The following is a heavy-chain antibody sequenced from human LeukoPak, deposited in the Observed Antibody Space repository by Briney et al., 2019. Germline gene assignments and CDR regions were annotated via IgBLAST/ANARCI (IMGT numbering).Heavy chain of an antibody. J-gene: IGHJ6*02. CDR3: ARHSRVFYGSGSYFLNSMDV. D-gene: IGHD3-10*01. Sequence: PSETLSLTCTVSGGSISAYDWSWVRQPPGKGLEWLGNIYDSATTTSNPSRNSRVTKSLGPYHNQLSLDLSSVTAADTAVYYCARHSRVFYGSGSYFLNSMDVWGQGTTVTVSS. V-gene: IGHV4-59*08. CDR1: GGSISAYD. CDR2: IYDSATT.